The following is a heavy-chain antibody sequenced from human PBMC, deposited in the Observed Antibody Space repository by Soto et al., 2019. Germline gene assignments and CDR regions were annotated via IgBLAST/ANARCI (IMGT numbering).Heavy chain of an antibody. V-gene: IGHV4-39*01. J-gene: IGHJ4*02. D-gene: IGHD2-8*01. CDR1: GGSISSSSYY. Sequence: QLQLQESGPGLVKPSETLSLTCTVSGGSISSSSYYWGWIRQPPGKGLEWIGSIYYSGSTYYNPSLKSRVTISVDTSKNQFSLKLSSVTATDTAVYYCARVTNEETYYFDYWGQGTLVTVSS. CDR2: IYYSGST. CDR3: ARVTNEETYYFDY.